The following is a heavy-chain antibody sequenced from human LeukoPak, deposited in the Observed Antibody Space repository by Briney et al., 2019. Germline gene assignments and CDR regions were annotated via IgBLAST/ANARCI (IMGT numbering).Heavy chain of an antibody. J-gene: IGHJ4*02. V-gene: IGHV4-39*07. CDR2: IFYSGST. CDR1: GGSIGSSSYY. Sequence: PSETLSLTCTVSGGSIGSSSYYWGWIRQPPGKGLEWIGSIFYSGSTYYNPSLKSRVTISVDTSKNQFSLKLSSVTAADTAVYYCARGRLNYVTTSGSPTPNYFDYWGQGTLVTVSS. CDR3: ARGRLNYVTTSGSPTPNYFDY. D-gene: IGHD3-10*01.